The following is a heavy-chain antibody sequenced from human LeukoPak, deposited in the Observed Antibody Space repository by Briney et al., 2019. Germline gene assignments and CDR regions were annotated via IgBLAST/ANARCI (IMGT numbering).Heavy chain of an antibody. V-gene: IGHV1-18*04. J-gene: IGHJ4*02. Sequence: ASVKVSCKASGYTFTSYYMHWVRQAPGQGLEWMGWISAYNDNTNYAQKLQGRVTMTTDTSTSTAYMELRSLRSDDTAVYYCARDLGRYSSGWYGDPLDYWGQGTLVTVSS. CDR1: GYTFTSYY. CDR3: ARDLGRYSSGWYGDPLDY. D-gene: IGHD6-19*01. CDR2: ISAYNDNT.